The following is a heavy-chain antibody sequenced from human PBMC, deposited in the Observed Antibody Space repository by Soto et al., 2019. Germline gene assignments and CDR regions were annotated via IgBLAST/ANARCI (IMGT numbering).Heavy chain of an antibody. D-gene: IGHD3-16*01. CDR1: GGPISSSSYY. Sequence: SETLSLTRTVSGGPISSSSYYWGWIRQPPGKGLEWIGSIYYSGSTYYNPSLKSRVTISVDTSKNQFSLKLSSVTAADTAVYYCARRDGDLYLTTNTWFDPWGQGTLVTVSS. CDR3: ARRDGDLYLTTNTWFDP. J-gene: IGHJ5*02. V-gene: IGHV4-39*01. CDR2: IYYSGST.